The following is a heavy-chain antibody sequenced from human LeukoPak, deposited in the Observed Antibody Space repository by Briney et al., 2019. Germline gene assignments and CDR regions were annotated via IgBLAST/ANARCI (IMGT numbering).Heavy chain of an antibody. CDR3: ARDFAY. Sequence: GGSLRLSCAASGFTLSNYWMNWVRQAPGKGLEWVANIKQDGSEKYYVDSVKGRFTISRDNAKNSLYLQMNSLRAEDTAVYYCARDFAYWGQGTLVTVSS. CDR1: GFTLSNYW. J-gene: IGHJ4*02. CDR2: IKQDGSEK. V-gene: IGHV3-7*01.